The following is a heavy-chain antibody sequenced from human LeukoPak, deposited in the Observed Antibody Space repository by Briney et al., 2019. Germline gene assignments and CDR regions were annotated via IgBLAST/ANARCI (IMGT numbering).Heavy chain of an antibody. CDR3: ARDSYYDSSGYS. V-gene: IGHV4-59*12. Sequence: SETLSLTCTVSGGSISSYYWSWIRQPPGKGLEWIGYIYYSGSTYYNPSLKSRVTISVDTSKNQFSLKLSSVTAADTAVYYCARDSYYDSSGYSWGQGTLVTVSS. CDR2: IYYSGST. D-gene: IGHD3-22*01. CDR1: GGSISSYY. J-gene: IGHJ4*02.